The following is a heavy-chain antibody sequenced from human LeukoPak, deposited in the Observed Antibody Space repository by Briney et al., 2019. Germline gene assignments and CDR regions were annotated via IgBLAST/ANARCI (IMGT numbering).Heavy chain of an antibody. D-gene: IGHD1-1*01. CDR1: GFTLSRNA. J-gene: IGHJ4*02. Sequence: GGSLRLSCAASGFTLSRNAMTWVRQAPGKGLEWVSTIRTNGDSTHYADSVKGRFTISGDNSKDTLYLQMNSMRGEDSAIYYCAKGQELDDGVFDSWGQGTLVTVSS. CDR2: IRTNGDST. CDR3: AKGQELDDGVFDS. V-gene: IGHV3-23*01.